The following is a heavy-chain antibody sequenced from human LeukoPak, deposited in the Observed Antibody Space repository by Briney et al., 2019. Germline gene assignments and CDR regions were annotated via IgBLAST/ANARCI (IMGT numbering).Heavy chain of an antibody. D-gene: IGHD1-26*01. CDR2: IDTNTGNP. CDR3: ARVGKYSGSYPDY. CDR1: GYTFTSYG. V-gene: IGHV7-4-1*02. J-gene: IGHJ4*02. Sequence: GASVKVSCKASGYTFTSYGISWVRQAPGQGLEWLGWIDTNTGNPTYAQAFTGRLVFSLDTSVTTTYLQISSLKAEDTAIYYCARVGKYSGSYPDYWGQGTLVTVSS.